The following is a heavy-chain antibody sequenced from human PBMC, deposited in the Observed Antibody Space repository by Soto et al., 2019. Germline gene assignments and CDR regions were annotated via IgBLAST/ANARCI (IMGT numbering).Heavy chain of an antibody. J-gene: IGHJ3*02. CDR2: INHSGST. Sequence: SETLSLTCAVYGGSFSGYYWSWIRQPPGKGLEWIGEINHSGSTNYNPSLKSRVTISVDTSKNQFSLKLSSVTAADTAVYYCARSRYSGSYYIKTAFDIWGQGTMVTVSS. D-gene: IGHD1-26*01. CDR3: ARSRYSGSYYIKTAFDI. V-gene: IGHV4-34*01. CDR1: GGSFSGYY.